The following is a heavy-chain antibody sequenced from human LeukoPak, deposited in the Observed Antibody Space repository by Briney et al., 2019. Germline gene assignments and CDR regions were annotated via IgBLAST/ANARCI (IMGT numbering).Heavy chain of an antibody. D-gene: IGHD3-16*02. Sequence: PSQTLSLTCTVSGGSISSGGYYWRWIRQPPGKGLEWIGYIYYSGSTYYNPSLKSRVTISVDTSKNQFSLKLSSVTAADRAVYYCARVQTYDYVWGSYRYFDYWGQGTLVTVSS. CDR3: ARVQTYDYVWGSYRYFDY. J-gene: IGHJ4*02. V-gene: IGHV4-31*03. CDR1: GGSISSGGYY. CDR2: IYYSGST.